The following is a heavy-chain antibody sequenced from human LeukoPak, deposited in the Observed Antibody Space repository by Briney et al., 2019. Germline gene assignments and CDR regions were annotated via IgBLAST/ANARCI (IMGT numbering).Heavy chain of an antibody. CDR1: RYPFRSFE. V-gene: IGHV3-48*03. J-gene: IGHJ4*02. CDR2: IRKNGDTI. D-gene: IGHD3-16*02. Sequence: PGGSLRLSCEASRYPFRSFEMNRVRQAPGQGLEWISYIRKNGDTIYYAGSEKGRYTISRDNAKNSVYLQMNSLRVEDTAVYFCARGFGIVDNRFDHLGQGVLVTVSS. CDR3: ARGFGIVDNRFDH.